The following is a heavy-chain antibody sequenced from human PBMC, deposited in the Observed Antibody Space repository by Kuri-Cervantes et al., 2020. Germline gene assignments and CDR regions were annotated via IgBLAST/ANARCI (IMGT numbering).Heavy chain of an antibody. CDR1: GGTFSSYA. CDR3: ARYPVHYYDSSGYPELDAFDI. J-gene: IGHJ3*02. CDR2: IIPIFGTA. V-gene: IGHV1-69*05. Sequence: SVKVSCKASGGTFSSYAISWVRQAPGQGLEWMGGIIPIFGTANYAQKFQGRVTITTDESTSTAYMELSSLRSEDTAVYYCARYPVHYYDSSGYPELDAFDIWGQGTMVTVSS. D-gene: IGHD3-22*01.